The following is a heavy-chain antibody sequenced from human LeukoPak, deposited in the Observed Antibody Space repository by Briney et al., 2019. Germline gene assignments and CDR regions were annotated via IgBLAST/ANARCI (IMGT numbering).Heavy chain of an antibody. CDR3: ARSPVMYGEFGGRFDP. Sequence: SETLSLTCTVSGGSINNYYWGWIRQPPGKRLEWIGRITYSGSTNYNPSLKSRVTISVDTSSNQFSLKLSSVTAVDTAMYYCARSPVMYGEFGGRFDPWGQGALVTVSS. CDR2: ITYSGST. J-gene: IGHJ5*02. CDR1: GGSINNYY. D-gene: IGHD4-17*01. V-gene: IGHV4-59*12.